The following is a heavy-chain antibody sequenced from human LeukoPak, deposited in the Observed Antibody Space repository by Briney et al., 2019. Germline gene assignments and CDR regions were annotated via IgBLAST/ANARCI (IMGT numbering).Heavy chain of an antibody. CDR3: ARPRGNVEMATIPFDY. Sequence: GGSLRLSCAASGFTFSSYGMSWVRQAPGKGLEWVSSISSSSIYIYYADSLKGRFTISRDNAKKSLYLQMNSLRAEDTAVYYCARPRGNVEMATIPFDYWGQGTLVTVSS. CDR1: GFTFSSYG. CDR2: ISSSSIYI. V-gene: IGHV3-21*01. D-gene: IGHD5-24*01. J-gene: IGHJ4*02.